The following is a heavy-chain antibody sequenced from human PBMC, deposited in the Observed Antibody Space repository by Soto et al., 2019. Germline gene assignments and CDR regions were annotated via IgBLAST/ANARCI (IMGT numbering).Heavy chain of an antibody. Sequence: EVQLVESGGGLVQPGGSLRLACAASGFIFSDYWMNWVRQAPGRGLGWVANIKQDGSDKDYVGSVKGRFTIARDNAKNSLYLQLNSLRAEDTAVYYCARDRNYGDFDYWGPGTLVTVSS. CDR3: ARDRNYGDFDY. CDR1: GFIFSDYW. J-gene: IGHJ4*02. D-gene: IGHD4-17*01. V-gene: IGHV3-7*03. CDR2: IKQDGSDK.